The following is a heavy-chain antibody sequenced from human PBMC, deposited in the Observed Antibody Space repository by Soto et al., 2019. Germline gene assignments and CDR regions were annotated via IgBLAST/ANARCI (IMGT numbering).Heavy chain of an antibody. CDR3: ARDRGYSSSLTNGGMDV. Sequence: QVQLQESGPGLVKPSETLSLTCSVSGVSISSYYWSWIRQSAGKGLEWIGRIYTSGSTNYTPSLKSRVTMSVDTSKTQFSLKLSSVTAADTAVYYCARDRGYSSSLTNGGMDVWGQGTTVTVSS. D-gene: IGHD6-13*01. J-gene: IGHJ6*02. V-gene: IGHV4-4*07. CDR2: IYTSGST. CDR1: GVSISSYY.